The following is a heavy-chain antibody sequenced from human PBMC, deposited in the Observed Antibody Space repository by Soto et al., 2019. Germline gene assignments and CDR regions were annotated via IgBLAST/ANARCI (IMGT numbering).Heavy chain of an antibody. J-gene: IGHJ4*02. CDR3: ARVPGFEGATFDY. D-gene: IGHD1-26*01. V-gene: IGHV4-39*01. Sequence: QLQLQESGPGLVKPSETLSLTCTVSGGSISSSSYYWGWIRQPPGKGLEWIGSIYYSGSTYYNPSLKSRVXXSXDXXKNQFSLKLSSVTAADTAVYYCARVPGFEGATFDYWGQGTLVTVSS. CDR2: IYYSGST. CDR1: GGSISSSSYY.